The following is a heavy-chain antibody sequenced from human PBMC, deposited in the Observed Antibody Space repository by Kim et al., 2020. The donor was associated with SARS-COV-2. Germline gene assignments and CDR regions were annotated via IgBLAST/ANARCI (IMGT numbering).Heavy chain of an antibody. V-gene: IGHV4-31*03. D-gene: IGHD6-19*01. Sequence: SETLSLTCTVSGGSISSGGYYWSWIRQHPGKGLEWIGYIYYSGSTYYNPSLKSRVTISVDTSKNQFSLKLSLETAADTAVYYCARAPGQWLAGGDYWFDPWGQGALVTVSS. CDR3: ARAPGQWLAGGDYWFDP. J-gene: IGHJ5*02. CDR2: IYYSGST. CDR1: GGSISSGGYY.